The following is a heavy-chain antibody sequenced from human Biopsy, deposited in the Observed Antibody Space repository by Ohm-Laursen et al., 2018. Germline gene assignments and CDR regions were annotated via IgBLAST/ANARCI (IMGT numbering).Heavy chain of an antibody. D-gene: IGHD4-17*01. CDR3: GNEVYGRDY. CDR2: INQSGET. V-gene: IGHV4-34*08. Sequence: VTLSLTCTVYGATFSDYYWSWIRQPPGKGLEWIGQINQSGETKYNPSLQSRVTISAEVSKNQFSLKLRSLTAADTAIYYCGNEVYGRDYWGQGARVTVSS. CDR1: GATFSDYY. J-gene: IGHJ4*02.